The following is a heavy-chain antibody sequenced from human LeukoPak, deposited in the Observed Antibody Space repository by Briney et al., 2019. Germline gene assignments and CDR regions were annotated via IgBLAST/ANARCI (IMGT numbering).Heavy chain of an antibody. D-gene: IGHD2-15*01. V-gene: IGHV3-9*01. CDR1: GFTFDDYA. Sequence: GGSLRLSCAASGFTFDDYAMHWVRHAPGKGLEWVSGISWNSGSIGYADSVKGRFTISRDNAKNSLYLQMNSLRAEDTALYYCAKEGYSGSHFDYWGQGTLVTVSS. CDR2: ISWNSGSI. CDR3: AKEGYSGSHFDY. J-gene: IGHJ4*02.